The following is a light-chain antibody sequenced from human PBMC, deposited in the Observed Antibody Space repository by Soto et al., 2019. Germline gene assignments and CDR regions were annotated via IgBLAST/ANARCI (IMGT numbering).Light chain of an antibody. CDR2: GAL. J-gene: IGKJ4*01. V-gene: IGKV1-27*01. CDR1: QGFSNY. CDR3: QNYHGAPPLT. Sequence: DIQMTQSPSSLSASVGDRVTITCRASQGFSNYLAWYQQRPGKVPKLLIYGALTLQSGVPSRFIGSGSGTEFTLTISSLQPADVATYSCQNYHGAPPLTFGGGTKVEIK.